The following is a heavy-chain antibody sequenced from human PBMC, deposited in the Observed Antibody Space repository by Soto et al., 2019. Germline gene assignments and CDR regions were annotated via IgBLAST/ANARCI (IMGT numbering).Heavy chain of an antibody. CDR1: GFTFTSSA. V-gene: IGHV1-58*02. CDR3: ASGSGGYLPTDY. Sequence: GASVKVSCKASGFTFTSSAMQWVRQARGQRLEWIGWIVVGSGNTNYAQKFQERVTITRDMSTSTAYMELSSLRSEDTAVYYCASGSGGYLPTDYWGQGTLVTVSS. CDR2: IVVGSGNT. J-gene: IGHJ4*02. D-gene: IGHD1-26*01.